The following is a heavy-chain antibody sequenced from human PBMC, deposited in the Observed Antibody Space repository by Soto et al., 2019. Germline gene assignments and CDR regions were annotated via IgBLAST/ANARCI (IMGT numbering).Heavy chain of an antibody. Sequence: SVKVSCKTSGYTFNTYYISWLRQAPGQGLEWIGWISTYNGNTNYVPKFQGRITMTTDTSTSTAYMELRSLRSDDTALYFCARDTSNYLYVWG. D-gene: IGHD4-4*01. J-gene: IGHJ6*02. CDR1: GYTFNTYY. CDR2: ISTYNGNT. V-gene: IGHV1-18*01. CDR3: ARDTSNYLYV.